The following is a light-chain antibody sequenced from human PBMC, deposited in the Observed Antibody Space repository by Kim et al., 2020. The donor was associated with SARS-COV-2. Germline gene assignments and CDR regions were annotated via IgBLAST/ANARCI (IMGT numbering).Light chain of an antibody. CDR1: SRGCGTYHL. J-gene: IGLJ7*01. CDR3: CSYAGSRNV. CDR2: EVT. V-gene: IGLV2-23*02. Sequence: QFITTSATRTSRGCGTYHLFSWYPKHPGKAPKLMIYEVTTRPSGVSNRFSGSKSGNTASLTISGLQAEDEADYYCCSYAGSRNVFGGGTQLTVL.